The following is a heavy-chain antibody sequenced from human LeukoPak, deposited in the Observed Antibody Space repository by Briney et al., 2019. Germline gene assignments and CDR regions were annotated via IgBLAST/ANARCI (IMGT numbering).Heavy chain of an antibody. Sequence: ASVKVSCKASGYTFTSYGISWVRQAPGQGLEWMGWFSTYNGNTNYAQKLQGRVTMTTDTSTSTAYMELRSLRSDDTAVYYCARSRGSGWRNYYYYMDVWGKGTTVTVSS. CDR3: ARSRGSGWRNYYYYMDV. V-gene: IGHV1-18*01. CDR2: FSTYNGNT. D-gene: IGHD3-10*01. CDR1: GYTFTSYG. J-gene: IGHJ6*03.